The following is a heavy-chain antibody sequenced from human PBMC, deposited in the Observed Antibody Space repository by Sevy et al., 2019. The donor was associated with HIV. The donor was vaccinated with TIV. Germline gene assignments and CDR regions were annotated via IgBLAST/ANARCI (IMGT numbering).Heavy chain of an antibody. V-gene: IGHV4-39*02. CDR3: AREGPRIAQFDS. J-gene: IGHJ4*02. CDR2: IYYSGIT. D-gene: IGHD6-13*01. Sequence: SETLSLTCTVSGGSISSEDYYWGWIRQPPGKGLEWIGSIYYSGITYYNPSLKSRVTISVDTSKNQFSLKLRTVTAADTAMYYCAREGPRIAQFDSWGQGTLVTVSS. CDR1: GGSISSEDYY.